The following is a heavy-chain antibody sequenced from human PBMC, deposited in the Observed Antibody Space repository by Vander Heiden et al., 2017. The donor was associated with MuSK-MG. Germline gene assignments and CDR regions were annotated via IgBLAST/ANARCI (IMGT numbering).Heavy chain of an antibody. J-gene: IGHJ4*02. CDR2: ISGSGST. CDR1: GFTFSSYA. V-gene: IGHV3-23*04. CDR3: AKGARAWYGEGFDS. Sequence: EVQLVDSGGGLVQPGGSLRLSCAASGFTFSSYAMNWVRQAPGKGLEWVSTISGSGSTYYADAGKGRFTISRDNSNNTLYLQMNSLRAEDKAVYYCAKGARAWYGEGFDSWGQGNLVTVSS. D-gene: IGHD6-13*01.